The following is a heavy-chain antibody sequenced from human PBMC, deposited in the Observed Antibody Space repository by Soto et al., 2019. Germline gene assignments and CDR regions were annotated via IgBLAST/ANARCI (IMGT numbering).Heavy chain of an antibody. CDR2: IYYSGST. V-gene: IGHV4-39*01. Sequence: SATLSLTCTLSRSSFSGGTNYWAWICELPGKGLEWIANIYYSGSTFYNPSLKSRVTISLATSKNQFSLKLRSVTAADTAVYYCARHEAGWYFDSWGQGTLVTVS. CDR3: ARHEAGWYFDS. D-gene: IGHD6-25*01. J-gene: IGHJ4*02. CDR1: RSSFSGGTNY.